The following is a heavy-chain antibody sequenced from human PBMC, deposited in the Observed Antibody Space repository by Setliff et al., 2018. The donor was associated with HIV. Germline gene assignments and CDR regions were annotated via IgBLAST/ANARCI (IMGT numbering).Heavy chain of an antibody. D-gene: IGHD3-9*01. CDR2: ISAYTGHT. CDR3: ARARLQGIVTAVGPRDNCLDP. V-gene: IGHV1-18*01. CDR1: GYSFINYG. Sequence: ASVKVSCKASGYSFINYGISWVRQAPGQGLEWMGWISAYTGHTDYASRLLGRVTLTTDTSTSTAHMEPRSLSSDDTAVYFCARARLQGIVTAVGPRDNCLDPWGQGTRVTAPQ. J-gene: IGHJ5*02.